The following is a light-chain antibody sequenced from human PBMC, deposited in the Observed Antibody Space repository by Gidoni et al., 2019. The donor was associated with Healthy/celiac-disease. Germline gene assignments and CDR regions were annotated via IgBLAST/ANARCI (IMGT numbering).Light chain of an antibody. V-gene: IGLV3-1*01. CDR1: KLGDKY. CDR3: QAWDSSTVV. J-gene: IGLJ2*01. Sequence: SYELTQPPSVSVSPGQTASITCSGDKLGDKYACWYQQKPGQPSVLVIYQDSKRPSGIPERFSGSNSGNTATLTISGTQAMDEADYYCQAWDSSTVVFGGGTKLTVL. CDR2: QDS.